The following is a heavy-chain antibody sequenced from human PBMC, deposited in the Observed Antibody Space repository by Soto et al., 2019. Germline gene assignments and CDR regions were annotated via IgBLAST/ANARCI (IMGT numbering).Heavy chain of an antibody. CDR2: IIPIFGTA. CDR3: ARDLAGAAAGTYYYGMDV. V-gene: IGHV1-69*13. Sequence: SVKVSCKASGGTFSSYAISWVRQAPGQGLEWMGGIIPIFGTANYAQKFQGRVTITADESTSTAYMELSSLRSEDTAVYYCARDLAGAAAGTYYYGMDVWGQGATVTVSS. CDR1: GGTFSSYA. J-gene: IGHJ6*02. D-gene: IGHD6-13*01.